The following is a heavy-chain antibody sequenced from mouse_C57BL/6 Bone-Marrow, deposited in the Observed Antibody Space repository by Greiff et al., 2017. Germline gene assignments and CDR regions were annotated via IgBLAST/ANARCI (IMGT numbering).Heavy chain of an antibody. Sequence: EVKLVESGGGLVKPGGSLKLSCAASGFTFSSYAMSWVRQTPDKRLEWVATISDGGSYTYYPEHVKGRFTFSSDNAKKDLYLQMSRLKSEDTAMYCCTRGGLPYWALAYWGQGTSVTVSS. CDR3: TRGGLPYWALAY. CDR1: GFTFSSYA. D-gene: IGHD2-2*01. J-gene: IGHJ4*01. CDR2: ISDGGSYT. V-gene: IGHV5-4*03.